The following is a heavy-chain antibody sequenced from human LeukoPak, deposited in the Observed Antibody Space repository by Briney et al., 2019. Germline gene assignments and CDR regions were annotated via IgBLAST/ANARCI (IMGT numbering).Heavy chain of an antibody. CDR3: ARESLPDTAMGSFDY. CDR2: IIPIFGTA. D-gene: IGHD5-18*01. CDR1: GGTFSSYA. J-gene: IGHJ4*02. V-gene: IGHV1-69*05. Sequence: SVKVSCKASGGTFSSYAISWVRQAPGQGLEWMGGIIPIFGTANYAQKFQGRVTITRDTSASTAYMELSSLRSEDTAVYYCARESLPDTAMGSFDYWGQGTLVTVSS.